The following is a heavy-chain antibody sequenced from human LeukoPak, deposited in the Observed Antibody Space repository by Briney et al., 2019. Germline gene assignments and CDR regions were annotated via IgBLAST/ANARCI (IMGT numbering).Heavy chain of an antibody. J-gene: IGHJ5*02. V-gene: IGHV4-59*08. D-gene: IGHD3-10*01. CDR1: GGSISSYY. Sequence: SETLSLTCTVSGGSISSYYWSWIRQPPGKGLEWIGYIYYSGSTNYNPSLKSRVTISVDTSKNQFSLKLSSVTAADTAVYYCARHNNYYGSGSEILYNWCDLWGGGTVVTVSS. CDR3: ARHNNYYGSGSEILYNWCDL. CDR2: IYYSGST.